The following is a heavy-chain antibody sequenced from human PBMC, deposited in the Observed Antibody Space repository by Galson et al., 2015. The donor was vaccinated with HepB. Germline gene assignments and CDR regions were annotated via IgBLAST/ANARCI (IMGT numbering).Heavy chain of an antibody. D-gene: IGHD1-1*01. V-gene: IGHV3-64D*06. CDR3: VKMGWLAGRPTYFDY. Sequence: SLRLSCAASGFTFSNYAMHWVRQAPGKGLEYVSAISSIGGSTYYADSVKGRFTISRDNSRNTLYLHMSSLRPADTAFYYCVKMGWLAGRPTYFDYWGQGTLVTVSS. J-gene: IGHJ4*02. CDR2: ISSIGGST. CDR1: GFTFSNYA.